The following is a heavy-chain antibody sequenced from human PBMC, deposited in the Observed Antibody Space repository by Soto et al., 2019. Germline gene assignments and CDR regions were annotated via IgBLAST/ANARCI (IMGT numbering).Heavy chain of an antibody. D-gene: IGHD1-7*01. CDR1: GFTFSSYE. Sequence: GSLRLSCAASGFTFSSYEMNWVRQAPGKGLEWVSYISSSGSTIYYADSVKGRFTISRDNAKNSLYLQMNSLRAEDTAVYYCARSSKYPGTTDYWGQGTLVTVSS. V-gene: IGHV3-48*03. CDR2: ISSSGSTI. J-gene: IGHJ4*02. CDR3: ARSSKYPGTTDY.